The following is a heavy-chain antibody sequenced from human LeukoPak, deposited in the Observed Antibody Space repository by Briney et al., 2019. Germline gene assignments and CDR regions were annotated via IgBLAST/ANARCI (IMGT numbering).Heavy chain of an antibody. CDR2: IYHSGST. CDR1: GYSISSGYY. Sequence: PSETLSLTCTVSGYSISSGYYWGWIRQPPGKGLEWIGSIYHSGSTYYNPSLKSRVTISVDTSKNQFSLKLSSVTAADTAVYYCARRPQRYCTNGVCLFDYWGQGTLVTVSS. V-gene: IGHV4-38-2*02. D-gene: IGHD2-8*01. J-gene: IGHJ4*02. CDR3: ARRPQRYCTNGVCLFDY.